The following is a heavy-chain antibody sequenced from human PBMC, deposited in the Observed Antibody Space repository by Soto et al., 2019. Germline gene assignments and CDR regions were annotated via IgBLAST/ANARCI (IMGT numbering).Heavy chain of an antibody. CDR1: GGSFSGYY. CDR3: ARGRDYGYYYGMDV. D-gene: IGHD4-17*01. CDR2: INHSGST. V-gene: IGHV4-34*01. J-gene: IGHJ6*02. Sequence: QVQLQQWGAGLLKPSETLSLTCAVYGGSFSGYYWSWIRQPPGKGLEWIGEINHSGSTNYNPSLKSRVTISVDTSKNQFSLKLSSVTAADTAVYYCARGRDYGYYYGMDVWGQGTTVIVSS.